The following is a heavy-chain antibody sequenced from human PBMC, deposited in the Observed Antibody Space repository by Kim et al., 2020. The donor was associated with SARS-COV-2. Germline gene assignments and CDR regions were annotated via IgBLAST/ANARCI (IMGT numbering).Heavy chain of an antibody. Sequence: GGSLRLSCAASGFTFSSYWMSWVRQAPGKGLEWVANIKQDGSEKYYVDSVKGRFTISRDNAKNSLYLQMNSLRAEDTAVYYCARGQPGIAAAGSLNWGQGTLVTVSS. D-gene: IGHD6-13*01. CDR1: GFTFSSYW. J-gene: IGHJ4*02. CDR3: ARGQPGIAAAGSLN. V-gene: IGHV3-7*03. CDR2: IKQDGSEK.